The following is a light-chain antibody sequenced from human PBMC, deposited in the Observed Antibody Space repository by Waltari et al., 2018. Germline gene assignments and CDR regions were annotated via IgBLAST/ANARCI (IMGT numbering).Light chain of an antibody. Sequence: QSALTQPASVSGSPGQSINISCTGTSSDVGGYNYVSWYQHHPGKAPKIMIYDVNDRPSGVSNRFSGSKSGNTASLTISGLQAEDEADYYCSSYRRSDIVVFGGGTKLTVL. V-gene: IGLV2-14*03. CDR3: SSYRRSDIVV. CDR1: SSDVGGYNY. CDR2: DVN. J-gene: IGLJ2*01.